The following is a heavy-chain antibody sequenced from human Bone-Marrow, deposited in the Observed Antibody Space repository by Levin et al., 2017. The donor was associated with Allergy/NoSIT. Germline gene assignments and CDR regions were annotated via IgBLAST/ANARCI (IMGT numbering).Heavy chain of an antibody. J-gene: IGHJ4*02. CDR2: IPYSGST. V-gene: IGHV4-30-4*01. CDR1: GASITNTNYY. Sequence: ASETLSLTCTVSGASITNTNYYWSWIRQPPGKGLEWIGYIPYSGSTYYSPSLKSRLTLSVDTSKNQFSLNLRSVTAADTAVYYCARMTSVVISFYHQFLFDSWGQGTLVIVSS. CDR3: ARMTSVVISFYHQFLFDS. D-gene: IGHD3-22*01.